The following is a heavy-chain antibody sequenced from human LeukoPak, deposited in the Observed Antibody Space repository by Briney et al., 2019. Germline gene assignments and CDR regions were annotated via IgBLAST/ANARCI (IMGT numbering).Heavy chain of an antibody. CDR1: GVSIGDYA. V-gene: IGHV3-49*03. CDR2: IRSKAYGGTT. CDR3: TKSRFYDYVWGGS. D-gene: IGHD3-16*01. J-gene: IGHJ5*02. Sequence: GRSLRLSCTASGVSIGDYAMSWFRQAPGKGLEWVSLIRSKAYGGTTEYAASVEGRFTISRDDSKSIAYLQMNSLKTEDTAVYYCTKSRFYDYVWGGSWGQGTLVTVPS.